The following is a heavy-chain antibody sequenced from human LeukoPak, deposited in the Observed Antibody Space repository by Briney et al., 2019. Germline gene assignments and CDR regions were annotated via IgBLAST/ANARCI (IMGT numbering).Heavy chain of an antibody. CDR3: AKRGVDTAMVFGRITMIWYFDY. CDR2: ISGSGGST. D-gene: IGHD5-18*01. V-gene: IGHV3-23*01. Sequence: GVSLRLSCAASGFTFGSYAMSWVRQAPGKGLEWVSAISGSGGSTYYADTVKGRFTISRDNSKNTLYLQMNSLRAEDTAVYYCAKRGVDTAMVFGRITMIWYFDYWGQGTLVTVSS. J-gene: IGHJ4*02. CDR1: GFTFGSYA.